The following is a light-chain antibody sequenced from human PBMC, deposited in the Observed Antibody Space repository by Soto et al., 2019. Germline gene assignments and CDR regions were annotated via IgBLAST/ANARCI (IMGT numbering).Light chain of an antibody. V-gene: IGKV3-20*01. J-gene: IGKJ4*01. CDR1: QSVNSLY. CDR2: GAS. Sequence: EIALTQSPGTLSLSPGERATLSCRASQSVNSLYLAWYQQKPGQAPRLLIYGASSRATGIPDRFSGSGSGTDFTLTICRLEPEDFAVYYCQWYSGSHTFGGGTK. CDR3: QWYSGSHT.